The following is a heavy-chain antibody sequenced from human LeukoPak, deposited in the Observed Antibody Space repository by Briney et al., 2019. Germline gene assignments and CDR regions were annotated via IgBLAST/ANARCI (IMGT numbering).Heavy chain of an antibody. D-gene: IGHD4-17*01. J-gene: IGHJ4*02. CDR3: ARGMPTVPVYFDS. V-gene: IGHV3-66*01. Sequence: GGSLRLSCAASVFTVSSNYMSWVRQAPGKGLEWVSIIYSGGSTYYTDSVKGRFTISRDNSKNTLYLQMNILKAEDTAVYYCARGMPTVPVYFDSWGQGTLVTVSS. CDR2: IYSGGST. CDR1: VFTVSSNY.